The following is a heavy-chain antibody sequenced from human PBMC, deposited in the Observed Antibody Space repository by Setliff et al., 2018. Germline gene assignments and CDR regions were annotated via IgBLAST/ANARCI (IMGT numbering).Heavy chain of an antibody. CDR3: ARGFDVCGGGACYTDGPYYFDY. J-gene: IGHJ4*02. CDR2: INHRGTT. CDR1: GGSFSGYY. D-gene: IGHD2-21*02. V-gene: IGHV4-34*01. Sequence: SETLSLTCAVYGGSFSGYYWNWIRQAPGKGLEWIGEINHRGTTNYNPSLKSRVTISVDTSKNQFSLKLSSVAAADTAVYYCARGFDVCGGGACYTDGPYYFDYWGLGTLVTVSS.